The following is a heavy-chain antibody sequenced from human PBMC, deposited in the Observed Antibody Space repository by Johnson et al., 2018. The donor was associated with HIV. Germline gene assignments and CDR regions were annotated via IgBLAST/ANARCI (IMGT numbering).Heavy chain of an antibody. CDR1: GFTFDDYG. J-gene: IGHJ3*02. D-gene: IGHD3-10*01. CDR3: ARDQFVGLLWFGDAFDI. Sequence: EVQLVESGGGVVRPGGSVRLSCAASGFTFDDYGMSWVRQVPGKGLEWVSGINWNGGRTGYTDSVNGRFTISRDNARSSLYLQMNSLRVEDTALYYWARDQFVGLLWFGDAFDIWGQGTMVTVSS. V-gene: IGHV3-20*04. CDR2: INWNGGRT.